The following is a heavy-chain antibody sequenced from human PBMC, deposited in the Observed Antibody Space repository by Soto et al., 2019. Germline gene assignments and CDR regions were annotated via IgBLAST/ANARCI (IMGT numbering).Heavy chain of an antibody. CDR1: GFTFSSYG. D-gene: IGHD2-2*01. CDR2: IWYDGSKK. V-gene: IGHV3-33*01. CDR3: ARGPIVVVPAAMFGMDV. Sequence: QVQVVESGGGVVQPGRSLRLSCAASGFTFSSYGMHWVRQGPGKGLEWVAVIWYDGSKKYYADSVKGRFTISRDNSKNTLYLHMNSLRAEDTAVYFCARGPIVVVPAAMFGMDVWGQGTTVTVSS. J-gene: IGHJ6*02.